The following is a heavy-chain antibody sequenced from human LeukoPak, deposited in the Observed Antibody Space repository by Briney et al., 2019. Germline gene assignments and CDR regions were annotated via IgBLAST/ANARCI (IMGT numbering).Heavy chain of an antibody. J-gene: IGHJ4*02. D-gene: IGHD3-10*01. CDR2: MNPNSGNT. CDR1: GYTFTSYD. V-gene: IGHV1-8*01. CDR3: ARILWFAEYYFDY. Sequence: ASVKLSCKASGYTFTSYDINWVRQATGQGLEWMGWMNPNSGNTGYAQKFQGRVTMTRNTSISTAYMELSSLRSEDTAVYYCARILWFAEYYFDYWGQGSLVTVSS.